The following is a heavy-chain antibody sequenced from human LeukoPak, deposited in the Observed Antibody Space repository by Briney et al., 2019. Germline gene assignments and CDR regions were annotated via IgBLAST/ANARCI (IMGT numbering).Heavy chain of an antibody. CDR1: GFTFRDYG. CDR3: AKAYTSGWYYFDY. J-gene: IGHJ4*02. V-gene: IGHV3-23*01. D-gene: IGHD6-19*01. CDR2: INNAGVNT. Sequence: QGGGSLRLSCAASGFTFRDYGMSWVRQAPGKGLEWVSSINNAGVNTHYADSVKGRFTISRDNSKNTLYLQMNSLRAEDTAIYYCAKAYTSGWYYFDYWGQGTLVTVSS.